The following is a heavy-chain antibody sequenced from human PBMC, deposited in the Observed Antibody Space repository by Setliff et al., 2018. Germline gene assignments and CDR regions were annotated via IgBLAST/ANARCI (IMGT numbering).Heavy chain of an antibody. V-gene: IGHV3-48*04. CDR3: VRTLFLQYYGGRSGGYFDY. CDR1: GPTFSRYS. Sequence: QSGGSLRLSCAAPGPTFSRYSMNWVRQAPGKGLEWISYISSSNSGMYYADSVKGRFTISRDNAKNSVYLQMNSLRAEDTAIYYCVRTLFLQYYGGRSGGYFDYWSQGSLVTVSS. D-gene: IGHD4-17*01. J-gene: IGHJ4*02. CDR2: ISSSNSGM.